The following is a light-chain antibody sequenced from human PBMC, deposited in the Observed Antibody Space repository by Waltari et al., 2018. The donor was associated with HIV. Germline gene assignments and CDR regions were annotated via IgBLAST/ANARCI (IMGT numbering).Light chain of an antibody. CDR1: NYNIGRNT. V-gene: IGLV1-44*01. CDR2: GKN. CDR3: ASWDDSFNGPV. Sequence: QSVLTQPPSASGTPGQRVTISCSGSNYNIGRNTVSWFQQLPGTAPKVLSYGKNQRPSGVPDRFSGSKSGTSASLAISGLQSDDEADYFCASWDDSFNGPVFGGGTKLTVV. J-gene: IGLJ2*01.